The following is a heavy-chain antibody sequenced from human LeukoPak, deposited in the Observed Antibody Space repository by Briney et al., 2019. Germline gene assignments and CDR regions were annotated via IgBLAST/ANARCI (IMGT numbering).Heavy chain of an antibody. CDR3: ARAELWFGELSHFDY. J-gene: IGHJ4*02. CDR1: GFTFSSYS. Sequence: GGSLRLSCAASGFTFSSYSMNWVRQAPGKGLEWVSTISSSSSYIYYADSVKGRFTISRDNAKNSLYLQMNSLRAEDTAVYYCARAELWFGELSHFDYWGQGTLVTVSS. CDR2: ISSSSSYI. D-gene: IGHD3-10*01. V-gene: IGHV3-21*01.